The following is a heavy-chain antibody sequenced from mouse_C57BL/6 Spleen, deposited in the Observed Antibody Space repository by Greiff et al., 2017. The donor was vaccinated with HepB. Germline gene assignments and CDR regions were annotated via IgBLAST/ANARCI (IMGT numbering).Heavy chain of an antibody. CDR1: GFTFSSYT. CDR3: ARHNIYYFDV. Sequence: EVQVVESGGGLVKPGGSLKLSCAASGFTFSSYTMSWVRQTPEKRLEWVATISGGGGNTYYPDSVKGRFTISRDNAKNTLYLQMSSLRSEDTALYYCARHNIYYFDVWGQGTTLTVSS. J-gene: IGHJ2*01. V-gene: IGHV5-9*01. CDR2: ISGGGGNT.